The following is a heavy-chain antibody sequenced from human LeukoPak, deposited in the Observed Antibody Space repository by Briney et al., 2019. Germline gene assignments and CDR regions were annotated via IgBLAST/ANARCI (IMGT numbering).Heavy chain of an antibody. CDR1: GFTFSSYA. D-gene: IGHD3-3*01. J-gene: IGHJ5*02. Sequence: PGGSLRLSCAASGFTFSSYAMSWVRQAPGKGLEWASAISGSGGSTYYADSVKGRFTISRDNSKNTLYLQMNSLRAEDTAVYYCAKDGLDPHYDFWSGNGWFDPWGQGTLVTVSS. CDR2: ISGSGGST. V-gene: IGHV3-23*01. CDR3: AKDGLDPHYDFWSGNGWFDP.